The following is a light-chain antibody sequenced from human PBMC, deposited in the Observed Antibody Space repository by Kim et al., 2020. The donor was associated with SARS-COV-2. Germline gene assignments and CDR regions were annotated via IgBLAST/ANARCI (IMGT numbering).Light chain of an antibody. CDR3: QSYDSSNVV. V-gene: IGLV6-57*03. CDR2: ENN. J-gene: IGLJ2*01. Sequence: NFMLTQPHSVSESPGKTVTISCTRSSGSIASGYVQWYQQRPGSAPTTVIQENNERPSGVPDRFSGSIDSSSNSASLTISGLKTEDEADYYCQSYDSSNVVFGGGTQLTV. CDR1: SGSIASGY.